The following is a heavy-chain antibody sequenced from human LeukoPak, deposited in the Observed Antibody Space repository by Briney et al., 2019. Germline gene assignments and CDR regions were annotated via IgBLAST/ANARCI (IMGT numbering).Heavy chain of an antibody. D-gene: IGHD3-10*01. V-gene: IGHV3-23*01. J-gene: IGHJ6*03. CDR3: AKDSRGVFVAGDYYYYVDV. Sequence: GGSLRLSCAASGFTFSSYAMSWVRQAPGEGLEWVSAISGSGGSTFYADSVKGRFTISRDNSKNTLYLQMNSLRAEDTAVYYCAKDSRGVFVAGDYYYYVDVGGKGTTVTVSS. CDR1: GFTFSSYA. CDR2: ISGSGGST.